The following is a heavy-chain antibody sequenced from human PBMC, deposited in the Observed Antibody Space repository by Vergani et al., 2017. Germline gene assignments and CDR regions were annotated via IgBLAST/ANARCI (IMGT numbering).Heavy chain of an antibody. V-gene: IGHV3-23*01. J-gene: IGHJ3*02. CDR2: LSASDRRT. Sequence: EVQLLVSGGDLVQPGGSLRLSCAASGFTFIMHAMSWVRQAPGKGLEWVSTLSASDRRTHYADSVKGRFTISRDNSKTTLFLHMISLRPEDTAVYYCAKVGRSEVAGAFGAFDIWGQGTLVAVSS. CDR1: GFTFIMHA. CDR3: AKVGRSEVAGAFGAFDI. D-gene: IGHD6-19*01.